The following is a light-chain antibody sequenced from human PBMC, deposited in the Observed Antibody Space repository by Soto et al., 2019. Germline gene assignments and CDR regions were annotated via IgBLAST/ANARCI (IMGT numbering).Light chain of an antibody. CDR2: GAS. CDR3: QQYGTSPRS. V-gene: IGKV3-20*01. CDR1: QGVSSTY. J-gene: IGKJ1*01. Sequence: EIVLTQSPGTLSLSLGERATLSCRASQGVSSTYLAWYQHKLGQAPRLLIYGASSKASGIPARFSGSGSGTDFTLTISRLEPEDFAVYYCQQYGTSPRSFGQGTKVEVK.